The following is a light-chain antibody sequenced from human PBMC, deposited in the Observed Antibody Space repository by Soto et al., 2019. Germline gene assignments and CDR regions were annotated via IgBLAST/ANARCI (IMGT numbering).Light chain of an antibody. CDR1: HSLLHSNGYNY. V-gene: IGKV2-28*01. CDR2: LGS. CDR3: MQALYTPRT. J-gene: IGKJ3*01. Sequence: DVVMTQSPLSLPVTPGEPASISCRSSHSLLHSNGYNYLDWYLQKPGQSPHLLIYLGSNRASGVPDRFSGSGSGTDFTLKISRVEAEDVGVYDCMQALYTPRTVGPGTKVDIK.